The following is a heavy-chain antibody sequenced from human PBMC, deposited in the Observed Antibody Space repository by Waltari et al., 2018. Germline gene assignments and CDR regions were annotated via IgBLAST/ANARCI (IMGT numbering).Heavy chain of an antibody. CDR1: GGSISSSNW. D-gene: IGHD3-16*02. V-gene: IGHV4-4*02. Sequence: QVQLQESGPGLVKPSGTLSLTCAVYGGSISSSNWWSWVRQPPGKGRELIGEIYHSGSTTNNTTLKSGITVSGDKSENEFSLRPRAVTAAETAVYYCARTDYDYMWGSYRPACDDWSQGTLVTVSS. CDR2: IYHSGST. CDR3: ARTDYDYMWGSYRPACDD. J-gene: IGHJ4*02.